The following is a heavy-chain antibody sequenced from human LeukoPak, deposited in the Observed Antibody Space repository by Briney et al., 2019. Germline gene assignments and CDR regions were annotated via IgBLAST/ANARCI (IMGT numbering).Heavy chain of an antibody. J-gene: IGHJ4*02. Sequence: GGSLRLSCAASGFTFSSYSMNWVRQAPGKGLEWVSSISSSSSYIYYADSVKGRFIISRDNAKNSLYLQMNSLRAEDTAVYYCARVGVAVAGTGVDYWGQGTLVTVSS. D-gene: IGHD6-19*01. CDR2: ISSSSSYI. CDR3: ARVGVAVAGTGVDY. V-gene: IGHV3-21*01. CDR1: GFTFSSYS.